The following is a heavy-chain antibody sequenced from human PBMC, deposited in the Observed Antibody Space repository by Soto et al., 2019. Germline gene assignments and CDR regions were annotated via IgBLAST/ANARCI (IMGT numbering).Heavy chain of an antibody. V-gene: IGHV4-31*03. D-gene: IGHD3-22*01. Sequence: LSLTCTVSGGSISSGGYYWSWIRQHPGKGLEWIGYIYYSGSTYYNPSLKSRVTISVDTSKNQFSLKLSSVTAADTAVYYCARAPYTSNYYDSSGYPSHFQHWGQGTLVTVSS. CDR3: ARAPYTSNYYDSSGYPSHFQH. J-gene: IGHJ1*01. CDR2: IYYSGST. CDR1: GGSISSGGYY.